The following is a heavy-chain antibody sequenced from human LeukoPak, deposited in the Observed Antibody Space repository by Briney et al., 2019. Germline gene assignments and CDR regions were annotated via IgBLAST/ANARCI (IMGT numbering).Heavy chain of an antibody. J-gene: IGHJ4*02. Sequence: GALRLSCAASGFTFSSYAMHWVRQAPGKGLEWVAVISYDGSNKYYADSVKGRFTISRDNSKNTLYLQMNSLRAEDTAVYYCARDRELSYFDYWGQGTLVTVSS. CDR3: ARDRELSYFDY. D-gene: IGHD1-7*01. CDR2: ISYDGSNK. V-gene: IGHV3-30-3*01. CDR1: GFTFSSYA.